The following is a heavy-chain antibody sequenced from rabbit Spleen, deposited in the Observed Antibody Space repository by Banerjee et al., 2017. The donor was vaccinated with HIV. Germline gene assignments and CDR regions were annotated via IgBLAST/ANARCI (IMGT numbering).Heavy chain of an antibody. CDR1: GIDFRTYYN. CDR2: IYTTNGNT. V-gene: IGHV1S43*01. Sequence: QSLEESGGGLVKPGGTLTLTCKASGIDFRTYYNMCWVRQAPGKGLELIACIYTTNGNTWYASWVIGRFTISKTSTTVTLQMTSLTAADTATYFCARDSNDWCFDVWGQGTLVTVS. CDR3: ARDSNDWCFDV. D-gene: IGHD4-1*01. J-gene: IGHJ2*01.